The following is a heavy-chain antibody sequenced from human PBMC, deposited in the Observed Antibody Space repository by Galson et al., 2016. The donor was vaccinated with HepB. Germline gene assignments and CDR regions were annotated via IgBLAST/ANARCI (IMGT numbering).Heavy chain of an antibody. Sequence: SLRLSCAASGFAFSSYWMTWVRQAPGKGLEWVADIDQDGTETYYGDSLKGRITISRDNAKNSLYLQMDSLSAEDTAVYYCARAMIRGVIKSSLNDAFDIWGQGTLVTVSS. D-gene: IGHD3-10*01. CDR1: GFAFSSYW. CDR2: IDQDGTET. J-gene: IGHJ3*02. V-gene: IGHV3-7*01. CDR3: ARAMIRGVIKSSLNDAFDI.